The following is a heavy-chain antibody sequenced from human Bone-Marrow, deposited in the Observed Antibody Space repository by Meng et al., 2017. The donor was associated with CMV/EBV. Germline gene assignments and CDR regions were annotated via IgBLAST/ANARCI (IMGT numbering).Heavy chain of an antibody. Sequence: GGSLRLSCAASGFTFSSYGMHWVRQAPGKGLEWVAFIRYDGSNKYYADSVKGRFTISRDNSKNTLYLQMNSLRAEDTAVYYCAKDLRTTVVTPITYYYYYGMDVWGQGTTVTVSS. CDR3: AKDLRTTVVTPITYYYYYGMDV. CDR2: IRYDGSNK. J-gene: IGHJ6*02. D-gene: IGHD4-23*01. V-gene: IGHV3-30*02. CDR1: GFTFSSYG.